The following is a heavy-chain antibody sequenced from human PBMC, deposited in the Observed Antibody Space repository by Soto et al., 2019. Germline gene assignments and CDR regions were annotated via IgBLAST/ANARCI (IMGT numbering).Heavy chain of an antibody. Sequence: QVQLVESGGGVVQPGRSPRLSCAASGFTFSSYGMHWVRQAPGKGLEWVAVISYDGSNKYYADSVKGRFTISRDNSKNTLYLQMNSLRAEDTAVYYCAKAYGDYTQNYFDYWGQGTLATVSS. D-gene: IGHD4-17*01. CDR3: AKAYGDYTQNYFDY. CDR1: GFTFSSYG. V-gene: IGHV3-30*18. CDR2: ISYDGSNK. J-gene: IGHJ4*02.